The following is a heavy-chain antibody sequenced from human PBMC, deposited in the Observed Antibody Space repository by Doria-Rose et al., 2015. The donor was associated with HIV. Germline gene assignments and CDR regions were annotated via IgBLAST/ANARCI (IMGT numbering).Heavy chain of an antibody. D-gene: IGHD3-3*01. CDR1: GFSFESYA. Sequence: VQLQESGGGLVQPGRSLRLSCVGSGFSFESYAMHWVRLAPGKGLERVAGISWDSGAKGNADSVEGRFTISRDNAKKSGYLEMRSLRPEDTAFYYCAKAPIIGPKYYFYMDVWGKGTSVTVSS. J-gene: IGHJ6*03. V-gene: IGHV3-9*01. CDR3: AKAPIIGPKYYFYMDV. CDR2: ISWDSGAK.